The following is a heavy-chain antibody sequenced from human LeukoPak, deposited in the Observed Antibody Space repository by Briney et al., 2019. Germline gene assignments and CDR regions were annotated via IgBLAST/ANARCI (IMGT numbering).Heavy chain of an antibody. D-gene: IGHD3-3*01. CDR3: ARGTDTKPFWSGYWVDV. J-gene: IGHJ6*02. CDR2: ISGSGGST. CDR1: GFTFSSYA. V-gene: IGHV3-23*01. Sequence: PGGSLRLSCAASGFTFSSYAMSWVRQAPGKGLEWASAISGSGGSTYYADSVKGRFTISRDNSKNTLYLQMNSLRAEDTAVYYCARGTDTKPFWSGYWVDVWGQGTTVTVSS.